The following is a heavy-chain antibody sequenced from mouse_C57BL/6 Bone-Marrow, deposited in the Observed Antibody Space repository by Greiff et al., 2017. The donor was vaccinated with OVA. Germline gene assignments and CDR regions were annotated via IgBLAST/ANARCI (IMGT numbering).Heavy chain of an antibody. CDR3: ARQAYDDGAWFAY. J-gene: IGHJ3*01. Sequence: VQLQQSGPELVRPGASVKISCKAPGYTFTSHWMQWVRQRPGQGLAWIGEIFPGSGSTYYNEKFKGKATLTVDTSSSTAYMQLSSLTSEDSAVYFCARQAYDDGAWFAYWGQGTLVTVSA. CDR2: IFPGSGST. V-gene: IGHV1-56*01. D-gene: IGHD2-12*01. CDR1: GYTFTSHW.